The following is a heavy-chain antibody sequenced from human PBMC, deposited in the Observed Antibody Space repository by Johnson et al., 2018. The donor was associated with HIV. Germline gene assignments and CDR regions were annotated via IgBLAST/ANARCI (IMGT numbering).Heavy chain of an antibody. D-gene: IGHD4-17*01. CDR1: GFTFDDYA. CDR3: TTGTTVTTWA. J-gene: IGHJ3*01. CDR2: IKSKTDGGTT. V-gene: IGHV3-15*01. Sequence: VQLVESGGGLVQPGRSLRLSCAASGFTFDDYAMHWVRQAPGKGLEWVGRIKSKTDGGTTDYAAPVKGRFTILRDDSKNTLYLQMNSLKTEDTAVYYCTTGTTVTTWAWGQGTMVTVSS.